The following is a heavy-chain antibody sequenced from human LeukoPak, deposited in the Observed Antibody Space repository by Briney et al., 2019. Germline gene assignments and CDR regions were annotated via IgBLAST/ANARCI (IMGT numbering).Heavy chain of an antibody. J-gene: IGHJ4*02. CDR1: GFTLSNYW. CDR2: MNIDGSEK. CDR3: ARDPVEWELLLDY. Sequence: GGSLRLSCAASGFTLSNYWMGWVRQAPGKRPEWVANMNIDGSEKYYADSVKGRFSISGDNARNSVYLQMASLRVEDTAVYYCARDPVEWELLLDYWGQGTLVTVSS. D-gene: IGHD1-26*01. V-gene: IGHV3-7*01.